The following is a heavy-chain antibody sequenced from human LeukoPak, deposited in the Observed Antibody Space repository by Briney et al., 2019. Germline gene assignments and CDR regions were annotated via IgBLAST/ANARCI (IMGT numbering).Heavy chain of an antibody. D-gene: IGHD3-22*01. CDR1: GGTFSSYA. CDR2: IIPIFGTA. J-gene: IGHJ5*02. V-gene: IGHV1-69*05. CDR3: ARSKLYYYDSSGYRRDWFDP. Sequence: ASAKVSCKASGGTFSSYAISWVRQAPGQGLEWMGGIIPIFGTANYAQKFQGRVTITTDESTSTAYMELSSLRSEDTAVYYCARSKLYYYDSSGYRRDWFDPWGQGTLVTVSS.